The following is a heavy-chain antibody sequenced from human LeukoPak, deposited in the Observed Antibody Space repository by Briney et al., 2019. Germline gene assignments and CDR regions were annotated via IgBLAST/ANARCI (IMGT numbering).Heavy chain of an antibody. J-gene: IGHJ4*02. CDR2: ISGSGGGT. CDR1: GITLSNYA. V-gene: IGHV3-23*01. CDR3: AKRGVVIRVILVGFHKEAYYFDS. Sequence: QPGGSLRLSCAVSGITLSNYAMSWVRQAPGKGLEWVAGISGSGGGTHYADSVKGRITISRDNPKNTLYLQMDNLRAGDTAVYFCAKRGVVIRVILVGFHKEAYYFDSWGQGALVTVSS. D-gene: IGHD3-22*01.